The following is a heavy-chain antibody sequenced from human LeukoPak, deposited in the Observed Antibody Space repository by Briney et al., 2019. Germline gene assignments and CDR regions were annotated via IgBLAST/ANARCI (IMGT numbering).Heavy chain of an antibody. CDR1: GGTFSSYA. D-gene: IGHD6-6*01. V-gene: IGHV1-69*01. Sequence: SVKVSCKASGGTFSSYAISWVRQAPGQGLEWMGGIIPIFGTANYAQKFQGRVTITADESTSTAYMELSSLRAEDTAVYYCTRILSSSYLQTAGDWGQGTLVTVSS. CDR3: TRILSSSYLQTAGD. CDR2: IIPIFGTA. J-gene: IGHJ4*02.